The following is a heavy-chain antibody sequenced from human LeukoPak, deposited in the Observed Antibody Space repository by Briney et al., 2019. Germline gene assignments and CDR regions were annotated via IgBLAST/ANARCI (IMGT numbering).Heavy chain of an antibody. CDR3: ASPLSGIVGANSAFDI. CDR1: GGTISSYA. Sequence: ASVKVSCKASGGTISSYAISWVRQAPGQGLEWMGRIIPILGIANYAQKFQGRVTITADKSTSTAYMELSSLRSEDTAVYYCASPLSGIVGANSAFDIWGQGTMVTVSS. D-gene: IGHD1-26*01. V-gene: IGHV1-69*04. J-gene: IGHJ3*02. CDR2: IIPILGIA.